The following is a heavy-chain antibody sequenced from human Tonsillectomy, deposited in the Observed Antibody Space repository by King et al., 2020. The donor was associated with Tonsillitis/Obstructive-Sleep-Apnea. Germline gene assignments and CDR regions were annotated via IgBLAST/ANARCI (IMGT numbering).Heavy chain of an antibody. CDR3: VYVLGQPAVDY. CDR2: IYWDDDK. J-gene: IGHJ4*02. Sequence: ITLKESGPTRVKPTQTLTLTCTFSGFSLSTSGVGVGWIRQPPGKALEWLALIYWDDDKRYNPSLKSRLTITKETSKNQVVLTMTNMDPVDTATYFCVYVLGQPAVDYWGQGTLVTVSS. V-gene: IGHV2-5*02. D-gene: IGHD1-14*01. CDR1: GFSLSTSGVG.